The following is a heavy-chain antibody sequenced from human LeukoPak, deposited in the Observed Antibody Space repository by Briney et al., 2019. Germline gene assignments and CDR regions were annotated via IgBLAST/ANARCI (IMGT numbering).Heavy chain of an antibody. CDR1: GFTFSSYW. J-gene: IGHJ4*02. CDR2: INNDGSST. Sequence: GGSLRLSCAVSGFTFSSYWMHWVRQAPGKGLVWVSRINNDGSSTNYADSVKGRFTISRDNAKNTLYLQMNSLRAEDTAVYYCAKDGGLWVSAHWGDSWGRGTLVTVSS. V-gene: IGHV3-74*01. CDR3: AKDGGLWVSAHWGDS. D-gene: IGHD7-27*01.